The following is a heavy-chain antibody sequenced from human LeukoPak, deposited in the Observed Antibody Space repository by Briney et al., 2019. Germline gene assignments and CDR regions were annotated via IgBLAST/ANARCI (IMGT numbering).Heavy chain of an antibody. J-gene: IGHJ4*02. CDR1: GFTLSSYA. CDR3: ARERTYYDFWSGYDY. CDR2: ISSNGGST. V-gene: IGHV3-64*01. D-gene: IGHD3-3*01. Sequence: PGGSLRLSCAASGFTLSSYAMHWVRQAPGKGLKYVSAISSNGGSTYYANSVKGRFTISRDNSKNTLYLQMGSLRAEDMAVYYCARERTYYDFWSGYDYWGQGTLVTVSS.